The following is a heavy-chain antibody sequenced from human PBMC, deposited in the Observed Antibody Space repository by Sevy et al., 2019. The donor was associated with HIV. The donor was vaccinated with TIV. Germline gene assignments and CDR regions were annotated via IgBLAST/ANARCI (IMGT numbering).Heavy chain of an antibody. CDR1: GFTFSKYS. CDR2: LSFGCGEI. CDR3: AREGCTKPHDY. D-gene: IGHD2-8*01. V-gene: IGHV3-23*01. Sequence: PGGSLRLSCAASGFTFSKYSMSWVRQPPGKGLGWVSTLSFGCGEINYADSVKGRFTISRNNSKSSVYLQMNNLRPEDTAVYYCAREGCTKPHDYWGQGTLVTVSS. J-gene: IGHJ4*02.